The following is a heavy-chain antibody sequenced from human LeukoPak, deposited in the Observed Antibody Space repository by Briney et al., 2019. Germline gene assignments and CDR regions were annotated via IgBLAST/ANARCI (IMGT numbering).Heavy chain of an antibody. V-gene: IGHV3-30-3*01. CDR3: ARDRRPPLGEYSYGLDY. Sequence: GGSLRLSCAASGFTFSSYAMHWVRQAPGKGLEWVAVISYDGSNKYYADSVKGRFTISRDNSKNTLYLQMNSLRAEDTAVYYCARDRRPPLGEYSYGLDYWGQGTLVTVSS. CDR2: ISYDGSNK. D-gene: IGHD5-18*01. CDR1: GFTFSSYA. J-gene: IGHJ4*02.